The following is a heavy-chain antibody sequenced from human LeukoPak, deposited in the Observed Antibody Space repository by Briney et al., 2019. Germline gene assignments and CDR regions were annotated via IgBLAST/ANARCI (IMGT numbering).Heavy chain of an antibody. D-gene: IGHD3-3*01. CDR3: ARRSQHYDFWSGYYRFWFDP. CDR1: GASISSSRYY. J-gene: IGHJ5*02. V-gene: IGHV4-39*01. Sequence: PSETLSLTRTVSGASISSSRYYWGWIRQPPGKGLEWLGRIYYSGSTYYNPSLKSRVPISVDTSKNQFSLKLSSVTAADTAVYYCARRSQHYDFWSGYYRFWFDPWGQGTLVTVSS. CDR2: IYYSGST.